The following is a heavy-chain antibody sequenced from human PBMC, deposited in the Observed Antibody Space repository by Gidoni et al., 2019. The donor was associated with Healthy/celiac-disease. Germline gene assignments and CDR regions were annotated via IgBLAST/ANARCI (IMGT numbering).Heavy chain of an antibody. CDR3: AKDLKYSGRVGAFDI. V-gene: IGHV3-23*01. Sequence: EVQLLESGGGLVQPGGSLRLSCAASGFTFSRYAMSWVRQAPGKGLEWVSAISGSGGSTYYADSGKGRFTISRDNSKNTLYLQMNSLRAEDTAVYYCAKDLKYSGRVGAFDIWGQGTMVTVSS. D-gene: IGHD3-10*01. CDR1: GFTFSRYA. CDR2: ISGSGGST. J-gene: IGHJ3*02.